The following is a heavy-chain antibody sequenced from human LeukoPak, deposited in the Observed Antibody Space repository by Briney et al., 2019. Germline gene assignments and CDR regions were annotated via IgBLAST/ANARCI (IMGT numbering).Heavy chain of an antibody. CDR2: ISAGGGVT. CDR3: AKDRHCSGGSCYSAELDY. Sequence: GGSLRLSCAVSGFTFSNYAMVWVRQAPGKGLDWVSSISAGGGVTSNADSVKGRFTISRDNSKNTLYLQMNSLRAEDTAVYYCAKDRHCSGGSCYSAELDYWGQGTLVTVSS. CDR1: GFTFSNYA. V-gene: IGHV3-23*01. J-gene: IGHJ4*02. D-gene: IGHD2-15*01.